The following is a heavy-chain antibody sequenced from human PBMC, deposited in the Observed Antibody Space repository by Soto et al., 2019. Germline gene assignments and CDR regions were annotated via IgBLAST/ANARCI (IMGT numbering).Heavy chain of an antibody. CDR3: ARGTLVVIDAFDI. CDR1: GFTFSSYW. J-gene: IGHJ3*02. CDR2: IKQDGSEK. D-gene: IGHD3-22*01. Sequence: GGSLRLSCAASGFTFSSYWMSWVRQAPGKGLEWVANIKQDGSEKYYVDSVKGRFTISRDNAKNSLYLQMNSLRAEDTAVYYCARGTLVVIDAFDIWGQGTMVTVSS. V-gene: IGHV3-7*03.